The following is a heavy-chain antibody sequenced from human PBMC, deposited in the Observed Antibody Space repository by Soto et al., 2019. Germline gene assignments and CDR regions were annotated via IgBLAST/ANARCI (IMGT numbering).Heavy chain of an antibody. Sequence: ESGGGLVQPGESLRLSCAVSGLTLSDHYMDWVRQAPGKGLEWVARSRDKLKSHTTDYAASVKGRFTISRDDSTNSLLLQMNSLKTEYTAVYFCITPRCVSADCLGAWGQGTLVTASS. D-gene: IGHD2-15*01. V-gene: IGHV3-72*01. J-gene: IGHJ4*02. CDR2: SRDKLKSHTT. CDR3: ITPRCVSADCLGA. CDR1: GLTLSDHY.